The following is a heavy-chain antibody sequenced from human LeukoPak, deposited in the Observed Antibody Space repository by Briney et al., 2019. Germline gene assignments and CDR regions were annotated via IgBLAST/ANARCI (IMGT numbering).Heavy chain of an antibody. V-gene: IGHV3-30*04. Sequence: PGGSLRLSCAASGFMFSSYAMHWVRQAPGKGLEWVAVITNDGRNKYYADSVKGRFTISRDNSKNTLYLQMNSLRAEDTAVYYCARDGDAYNFDYWGQGTLVTVSS. CDR3: ARDGDAYNFDY. CDR1: GFMFSSYA. CDR2: ITNDGRNK. J-gene: IGHJ4*02. D-gene: IGHD5-24*01.